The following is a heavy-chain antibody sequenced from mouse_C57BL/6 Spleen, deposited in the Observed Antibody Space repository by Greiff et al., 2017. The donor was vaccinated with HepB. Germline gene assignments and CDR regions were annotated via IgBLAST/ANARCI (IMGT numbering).Heavy chain of an antibody. CDR1: GFSFNTYA. CDR2: IRSKSNNYAT. Sequence: EPGGGLVQPKGSLKLSCAASGFSFNTYAMNWVRQAPGKGLEWVARIRSKSNNYATYYADSVKDRFTISRDDSESMLYLQMNNLKTEDTAMYYCVRHWGKYYAMDYWGQGTSVTVSS. CDR3: VRHWGKYYAMDY. V-gene: IGHV10-1*01. D-gene: IGHD2-1*01. J-gene: IGHJ4*01.